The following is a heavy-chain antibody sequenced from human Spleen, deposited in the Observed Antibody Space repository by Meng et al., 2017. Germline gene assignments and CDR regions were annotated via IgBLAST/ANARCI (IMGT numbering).Heavy chain of an antibody. V-gene: IGHV1-2*06. J-gene: IGHJ4*01. CDR1: GYTFPDYW. CDR2: INPKSGDT. Sequence: QVQVVQSGAEVKKPGASVKVSCKASGYTFPDYWLHWVRRAPGQGLEWMGRINPKSGDTHYAQKFQARVTMTGDTSISTAYMELSGLRSDDTAMYYCARDEDISAAGKLFGDYWGHGTLVTVSS. D-gene: IGHD6-25*01. CDR3: ARDEDISAAGKLFGDY.